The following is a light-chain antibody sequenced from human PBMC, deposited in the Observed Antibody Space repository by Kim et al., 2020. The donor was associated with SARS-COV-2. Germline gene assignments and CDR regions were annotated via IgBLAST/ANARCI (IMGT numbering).Light chain of an antibody. CDR1: SNNVDNQG. CDR2: RNN. Sequence: QTPTLTYRGTSNNVDNQGLIWLQQHQGHTPKLLSYRNNNRPSGTSERLSASTSGNTASLTITGLQPEDETDYYCSPWDSGLSVWVFAGGPQLTVL. CDR3: SPWDSGLSVWV. V-gene: IGLV10-54*01. J-gene: IGLJ3*02.